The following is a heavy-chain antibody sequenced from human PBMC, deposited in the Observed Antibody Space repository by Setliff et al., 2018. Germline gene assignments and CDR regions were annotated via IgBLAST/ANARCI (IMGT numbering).Heavy chain of an antibody. J-gene: IGHJ4*02. CDR1: GYSFTVFG. CDR3: TTSRAPRVVLAADFDL. Sequence: ASVKVSCKTSGYSFTVFGISWVRQAPGQGLEWMGWISPYYGSTDYAQKFQDRLSVTADTSSKTIYMELRSLTSDDTAVYFCTTSRAPRVVLAADFDLWGQGTLVTVSS. CDR2: ISPYYGST. V-gene: IGHV1-18*01. D-gene: IGHD2-21*01.